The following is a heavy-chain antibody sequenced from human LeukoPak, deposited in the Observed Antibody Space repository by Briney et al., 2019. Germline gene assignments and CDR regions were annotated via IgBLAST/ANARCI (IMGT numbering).Heavy chain of an antibody. CDR1: GITFSRHW. D-gene: IGHD3-22*01. CDR3: ATPLDYSDSSGYHQGGD. CDR2: IKGDGTKR. Sequence: GGSLRLSCVASGITFSRHWMTWVRQAPGKGLEWVANIKGDGTKRNYVDSVKGRFTISRDNAKNSLYLQMNSLRAEDTAVYYCATPLDYSDSSGYHQGGDWGQGTLVTVSS. J-gene: IGHJ4*02. V-gene: IGHV3-7*03.